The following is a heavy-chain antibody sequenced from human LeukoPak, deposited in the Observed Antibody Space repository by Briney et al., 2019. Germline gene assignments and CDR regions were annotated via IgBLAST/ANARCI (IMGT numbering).Heavy chain of an antibody. CDR3: ARGPPLTFDHTPEGYYHYYMDV. CDR2: IIPIFATT. Sequence: SVKVSCKASGGTFSSYAISWVRQAPGQGLEWMAGIIPIFATTNYAQEFQGRVSLTADESTSTVYMELSSLRYDDTAVYYCARGPPLTFDHTPEGYYHYYMDVWGDGTTVTISS. CDR1: GGTFSSYA. D-gene: IGHD1-14*01. J-gene: IGHJ6*03. V-gene: IGHV1-69*13.